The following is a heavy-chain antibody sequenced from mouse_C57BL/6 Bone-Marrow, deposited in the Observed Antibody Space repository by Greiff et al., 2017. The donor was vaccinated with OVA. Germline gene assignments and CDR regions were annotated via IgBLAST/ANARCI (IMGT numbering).Heavy chain of an antibody. J-gene: IGHJ3*01. CDR2: ISSGGSYT. CDR1: GFTFSSYG. D-gene: IGHD1-1*01. CDR3: ARPHYYGSSGAY. Sequence: EVMLVESGGDLVKPGGSLKLSCAASGFTFSSYGMSWVRQTPDKRLEWVATISSGGSYTYYPDSVKGRFTISRDNAKNTLYLQMSSLKSEDTAMYYCARPHYYGSSGAYWGQGTLVTVSA. V-gene: IGHV5-6*01.